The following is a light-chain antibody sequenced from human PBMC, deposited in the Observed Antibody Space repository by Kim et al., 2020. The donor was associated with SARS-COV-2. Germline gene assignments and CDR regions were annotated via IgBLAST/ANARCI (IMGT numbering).Light chain of an antibody. J-gene: IGKJ4*01. CDR1: QGIFDY. Sequence: ASVGDRITITCRASQGIFDYLNWYQQKPGKAPKLLIYDTSTLEIGVSSRFSGSGSGTDFTFTITNLQPDDVATYYCQHYRNLPLTFGGGTKVDIK. V-gene: IGKV1-33*01. CDR3: QHYRNLPLT. CDR2: DTS.